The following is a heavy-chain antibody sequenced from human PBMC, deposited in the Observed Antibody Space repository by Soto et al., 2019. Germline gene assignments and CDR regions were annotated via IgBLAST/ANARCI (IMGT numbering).Heavy chain of an antibody. D-gene: IGHD2-21*01. V-gene: IGHV3-15*01. Sequence: GGSLRLSCAASGFTFSNAWMSWVRQAPGKGLEWVGRIKSRTDGETTDYAAPVKGRFMISRDDSKNRLYLQMNSLKTEDTAVYYCTFYSPGDPRGQGTLVTVPS. CDR2: IKSRTDGETT. CDR3: TFYSPGDP. J-gene: IGHJ5*02. CDR1: GFTFSNAW.